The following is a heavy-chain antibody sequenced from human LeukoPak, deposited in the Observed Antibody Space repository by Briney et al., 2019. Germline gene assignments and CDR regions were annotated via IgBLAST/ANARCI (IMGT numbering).Heavy chain of an antibody. CDR3: AKDLFQYYYGSGRGY. Sequence: PGGSLRLSCAASGFTFSSYGMSWVRQAPGKGLEWVSAISGSGGSTYYADSVKGRFTISRDNSKNTLYLQMNSLRAEDTAVYYCAKDLFQYYYGSGRGYWGQGTLVTVSS. CDR1: GFTFSSYG. V-gene: IGHV3-23*01. CDR2: ISGSGGST. J-gene: IGHJ4*02. D-gene: IGHD3-10*01.